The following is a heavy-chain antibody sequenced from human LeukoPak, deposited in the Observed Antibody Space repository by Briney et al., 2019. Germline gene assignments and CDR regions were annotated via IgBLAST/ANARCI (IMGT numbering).Heavy chain of an antibody. V-gene: IGHV1-2*02. D-gene: IGHD4-17*01. Sequence: ASVKVSCKASGYTFTGYYMHRVRQAPGQGLEWMGWINPNSGGTNYAQKFQGRVTMTRDTSISTAYMELSRLRSDDTAVYYCARDRSTVTKNWFDPWGQGTLVTVSS. CDR2: INPNSGGT. CDR1: GYTFTGYY. J-gene: IGHJ5*02. CDR3: ARDRSTVTKNWFDP.